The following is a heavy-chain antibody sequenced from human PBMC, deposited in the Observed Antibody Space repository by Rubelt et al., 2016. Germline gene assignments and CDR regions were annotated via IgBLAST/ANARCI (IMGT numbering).Heavy chain of an antibody. V-gene: IGHV1-69*04. D-gene: IGHD6-19*01. J-gene: IGHJ5*02. Sequence: QVQLVQSGAEVKKPGSSVKVSCRASGGTFSSYAISWVRQAPGQGLEWMGRIIPILGIANYAQKFQGRVTITADKSSSTAYMELSSLRSDDTAVYYCARGGWYTGFDPWGQGTLVTVSS. CDR2: IIPILGIA. CDR1: GGTFSSYA. CDR3: ARGGWYTGFDP.